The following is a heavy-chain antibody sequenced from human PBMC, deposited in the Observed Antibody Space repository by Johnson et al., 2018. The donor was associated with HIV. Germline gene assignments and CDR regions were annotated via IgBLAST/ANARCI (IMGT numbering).Heavy chain of an antibody. D-gene: IGHD2-15*01. J-gene: IGHJ3*02. Sequence: QMLLVESGGGLVQPGGSLRLSCAASGFTFSDYYMSWIRQTPGKGLEWVSYISSSGTTVYSADSVKGRFSISRDNAKHSLYLQMNSLSVEDTAVYYCAIQRSGGKGGGAFDIWGQGTMVTVSS. CDR2: ISSSGTTV. CDR3: AIQRSGGKGGGAFDI. CDR1: GFTFSDYY. V-gene: IGHV3-11*04.